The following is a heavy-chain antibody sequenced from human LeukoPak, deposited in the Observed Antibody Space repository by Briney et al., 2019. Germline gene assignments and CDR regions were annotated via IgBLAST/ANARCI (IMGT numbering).Heavy chain of an antibody. D-gene: IGHD3-16*01. CDR3: ARMGDRNAFEI. CDR2: ISSANSYI. CDR1: GFTFTTYS. J-gene: IGHJ3*02. Sequence: GGSLRLSCAASGFTFTTYSMNWVRQAPGKGLEWVSSISSANSYIYYADSMKGRFTISRDNAKNSLFLQMSSLRAEDTAVYYCARMGDRNAFEIWGQGTMVTVSS. V-gene: IGHV3-21*01.